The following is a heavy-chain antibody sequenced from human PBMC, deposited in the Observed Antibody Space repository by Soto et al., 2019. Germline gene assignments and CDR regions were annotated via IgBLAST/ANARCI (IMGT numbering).Heavy chain of an antibody. CDR2: IIPIFGTA. CDR3: AREGTCSGGSCYSSLDY. CDR1: GGTFSSYA. Sequence: QVQLVQSGAEVKKPGSSVKVSCKASGGTFSSYAISWVRQAPGQGLEWMGGIIPIFGTANYAQKFQGRVTITADEATSTAYMELSSLRSEDTAVYYCAREGTCSGGSCYSSLDYWGQGTLVTVSS. D-gene: IGHD2-15*01. J-gene: IGHJ4*02. V-gene: IGHV1-69*01.